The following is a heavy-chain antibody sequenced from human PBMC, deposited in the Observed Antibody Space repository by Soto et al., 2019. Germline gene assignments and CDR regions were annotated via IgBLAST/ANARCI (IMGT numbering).Heavy chain of an antibody. CDR3: ARERYCSSTSCYYWYWFDP. CDR1: GFTFSSYW. D-gene: IGHD2-2*01. V-gene: IGHV3-74*01. CDR2: INSDGSST. Sequence: PGGSLRLSCAASGFTFSSYWMHWVRQAPGKGLVWVSRINSDGSSTSYADSVKGRFTISRDNAKNTLYLQMNSLRAEDTAVYYCARERYCSSTSCYYWYWFDPWGQGTLVTVSS. J-gene: IGHJ5*02.